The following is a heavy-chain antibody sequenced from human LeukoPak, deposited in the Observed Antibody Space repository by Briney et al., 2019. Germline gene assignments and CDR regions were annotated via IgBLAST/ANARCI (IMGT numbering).Heavy chain of an antibody. V-gene: IGHV3-64*01. J-gene: IGHJ4*02. CDR3: TRRYGGHSGWAGYHDS. Sequence: PGGSLRLSCVASEFSFSAYIMHRVRQAPGKGLEYVSAIRSDGSSTFYPNSVKGRFTISRDNSKSTLYLQMGSLRAEDTAVYYCTRRYGGHSGWAGYHDSWGQGTLVTVSS. CDR2: IRSDGSST. D-gene: IGHD6-19*01. CDR1: EFSFSAYI.